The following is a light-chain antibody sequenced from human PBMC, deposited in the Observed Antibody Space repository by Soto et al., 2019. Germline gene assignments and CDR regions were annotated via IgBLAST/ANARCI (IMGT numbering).Light chain of an antibody. Sequence: DIQMTQSPSTLSASVGDRVSCGCRASQSIVDWLAWYQQKPGKAPKLLIYKASNLESGVPSRFGGSGSGSEFTLTISNLQPDDFATYYCQQYKDNPWTFGQGTKVDNK. V-gene: IGKV1-5*03. CDR3: QQYKDNPWT. CDR2: KAS. CDR1: QSIVDW. J-gene: IGKJ1*01.